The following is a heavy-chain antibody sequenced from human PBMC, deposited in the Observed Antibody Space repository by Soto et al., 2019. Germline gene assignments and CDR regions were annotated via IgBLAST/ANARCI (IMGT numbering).Heavy chain of an antibody. CDR3: ARISEEVGIFGVVLTYYMDD. CDR2: IFSNDEK. D-gene: IGHD3-3*01. J-gene: IGHJ6*03. CDR1: GFSLSNARMG. V-gene: IGHV2-26*01. Sequence: QVTLKESGPVLVKPTETLTLTCTVSGFSLSNARMGVSWIRQPPGKALEWLAHIFSNDEKSYSTSLKSRLTSSEDNSKSHVVLTMANMDPVDTATYFCARISEEVGIFGVVLTYYMDDCGKGTTVTVSS.